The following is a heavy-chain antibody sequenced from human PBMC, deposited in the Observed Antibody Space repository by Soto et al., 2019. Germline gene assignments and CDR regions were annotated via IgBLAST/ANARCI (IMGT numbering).Heavy chain of an antibody. CDR3: ARPTVAGIFDY. V-gene: IGHV4-39*01. Sequence: SETLSLTCTVSGGSISSSSYYWGWIRQPPGKGLEWIGSIYYSGSTYYNPSLKSRVTISVDTSKNQFSLKLSSVTAADAAVYYCARPTVAGIFDYWGQGTLVTVSS. CDR1: GGSISSSSYY. J-gene: IGHJ4*02. CDR2: IYYSGST. D-gene: IGHD6-19*01.